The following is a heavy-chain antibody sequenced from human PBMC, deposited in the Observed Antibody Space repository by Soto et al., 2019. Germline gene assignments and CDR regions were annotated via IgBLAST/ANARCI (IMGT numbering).Heavy chain of an antibody. CDR2: VSSSGGST. CDR3: AKRISVTWFDP. J-gene: IGHJ5*02. D-gene: IGHD6-19*01. V-gene: IGHV3-23*01. Sequence: EEQLLESGGGLVQPGGSLRLSCATSGFTFSSYAMTWVRQAPGKGLEWVAAVSSSGGSTFHADSVKGRFTISRDNSKNTLYLQMNSLRAEDTAVYYCAKRISVTWFDPWGQGTLVTVSS. CDR1: GFTFSSYA.